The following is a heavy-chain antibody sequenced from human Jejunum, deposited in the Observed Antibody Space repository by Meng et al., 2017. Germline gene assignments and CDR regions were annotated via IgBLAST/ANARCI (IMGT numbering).Heavy chain of an antibody. J-gene: IGHJ4*02. Sequence: QVQLHESGPGLVKPSQTRSLTGTCSGDSFNSPDYYWSWIRQPPEKGLEWIGYIYYSGSTYYNPSLKSRVSISGDTSNKQFSLKLTSVTAADTAVYYCARSPYSGSALPFFDYWGQGSLVTVSS. CDR3: ARSPYSGSALPFFDY. V-gene: IGHV4-30-4*01. D-gene: IGHD1-26*01. CDR1: GDSFNSPDYY. CDR2: IYYSGST.